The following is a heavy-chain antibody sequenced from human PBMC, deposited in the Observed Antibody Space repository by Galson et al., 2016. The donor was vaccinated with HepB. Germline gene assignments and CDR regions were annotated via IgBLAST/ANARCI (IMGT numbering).Heavy chain of an antibody. CDR2: ISSNAYGGTT. D-gene: IGHD6-13*01. CDR3: TDGGGIAAAARGLNH. J-gene: IGHJ5*02. V-gene: IGHV3-49*03. Sequence: SLRLSCAASGFTFSDHAMSWFRQAPGKGLEWVGFISSNAYGGTTEFAASVKDRFTISRDDSKSIDYLQMNSLKIEDTAVYYCTDGGGIAAAARGLNHWGQGTLVTVSS. CDR1: GFTFSDHA.